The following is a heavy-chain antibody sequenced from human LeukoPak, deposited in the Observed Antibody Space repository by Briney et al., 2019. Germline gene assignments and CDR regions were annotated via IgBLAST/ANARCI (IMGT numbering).Heavy chain of an antibody. CDR2: IYTSGST. CDR1: GGSVSSYY. J-gene: IGHJ6*02. Sequence: SETLSLTCTVSGGSVSSYYWSWIRQPAGKGLEWIGRIYTSGSTNYNPSLKSRVTMSVDTSKNQFSLKLSSVTAADTAVYYCARELAETYYYYGMDVWGQGTTVTVSS. V-gene: IGHV4-4*07. CDR3: ARELAETYYYYGMDV.